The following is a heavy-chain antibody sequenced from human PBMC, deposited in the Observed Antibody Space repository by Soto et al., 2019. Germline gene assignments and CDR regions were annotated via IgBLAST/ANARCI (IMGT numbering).Heavy chain of an antibody. D-gene: IGHD1-1*01. CDR3: ARVLVQAPYYYYYGMDV. J-gene: IGHJ6*02. Sequence: SESLSLTCTVSGGSISSGDYYWSWTRQPPGKGLEWIGYIYYSGSTYYNPSLKSRVTISVDRSKNQFSLKLSSVTAADTAVYYCARVLVQAPYYYYYGMDVWGQGTTVTVSS. V-gene: IGHV4-30-4*01. CDR2: IYYSGST. CDR1: GGSISSGDYY.